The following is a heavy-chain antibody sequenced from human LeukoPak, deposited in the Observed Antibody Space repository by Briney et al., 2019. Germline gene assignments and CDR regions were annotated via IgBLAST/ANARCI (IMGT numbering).Heavy chain of an antibody. Sequence: SQTLSLTCTVSGGSISIGGYYWSWIRQHPGKGLEWIGYIYYSGSTYYNPSLKSRVTISVDTSKNQFSLKLSSVTAADTAVYYCARVSRDGYNNIYYFDYWGQGTLVTVSS. CDR2: IYYSGST. J-gene: IGHJ4*02. CDR1: GGSISIGGYY. CDR3: ARVSRDGYNNIYYFDY. V-gene: IGHV4-31*03. D-gene: IGHD5-24*01.